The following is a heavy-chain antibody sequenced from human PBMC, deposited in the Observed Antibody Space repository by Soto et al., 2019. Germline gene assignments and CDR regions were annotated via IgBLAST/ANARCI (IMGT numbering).Heavy chain of an antibody. V-gene: IGHV3-23*01. D-gene: IGHD4-4*01. CDR1: GFTFSSYA. CDR2: ISGSGGST. Sequence: EVQLLESWGGLVQPGGSLRLSCAASGFTFSSYAMSWVRQAPGKGLEWVSAISGSGGSTYYADSVKGRFTISRDNSKNTLYLQMNGPRAEDTAVDYCAKVDTVTMLYYYYGMDVRGQGTTVTVSS. J-gene: IGHJ6*02. CDR3: AKVDTVTMLYYYYGMDV.